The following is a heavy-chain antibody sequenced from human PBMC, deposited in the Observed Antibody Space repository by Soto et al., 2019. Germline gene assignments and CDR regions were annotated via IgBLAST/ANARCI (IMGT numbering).Heavy chain of an antibody. Sequence: QVQLVESGGGVVQPGRSLRLSCAASGFPFTTYGMHWVRKGPGKGLEWVAVISYDGSNKYYSDFVKGRFTISRDNSKNTLYLQMNILRPEDTALYYCVGGKDYFYYWGKGTLVTVSS. D-gene: IGHD3-10*01. CDR1: GFPFTTYG. CDR2: ISYDGSNK. CDR3: VGGKDYFYY. V-gene: IGHV3-30*03. J-gene: IGHJ4*02.